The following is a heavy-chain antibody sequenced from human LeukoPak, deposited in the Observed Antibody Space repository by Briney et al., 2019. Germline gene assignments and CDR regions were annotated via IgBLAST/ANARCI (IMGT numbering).Heavy chain of an antibody. CDR2: INPNSGGT. D-gene: IGHD2-2*01. CDR3: ARAGCSSTSCYAPIYYYYYYMDV. Sequence: GASVKVSCKASGYTFTGYYMHWVRQAPGQGLEWMGWINPNSGGTNYAQKFQGRVTMTRDTSISTAYMELSRLGSDDTAVYYCARAGCSSTSCYAPIYYYYYYMDVWGKGTTVTVSS. CDR1: GYTFTGYY. V-gene: IGHV1-2*02. J-gene: IGHJ6*03.